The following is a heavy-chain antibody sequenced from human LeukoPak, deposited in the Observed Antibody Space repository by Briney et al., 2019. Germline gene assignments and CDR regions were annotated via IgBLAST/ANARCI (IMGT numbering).Heavy chain of an antibody. CDR2: IYYSGST. CDR1: GGSFSSYY. J-gene: IGHJ4*02. V-gene: IGHV4-59*01. Sequence: SETLSLTCTVSGGSFSSYYWSWIRQPPGKGLEWIGYIYYSGSTNYNPSLKSRVTISVDTSKNQFSLKLSSVTAADTAVYYCARFFSGAVAGQYYFDYWGQGTLVTVSS. CDR3: ARFFSGAVAGQYYFDY. D-gene: IGHD6-19*01.